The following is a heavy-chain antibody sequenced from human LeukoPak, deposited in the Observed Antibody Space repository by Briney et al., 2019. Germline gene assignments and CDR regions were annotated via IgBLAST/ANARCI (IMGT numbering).Heavy chain of an antibody. Sequence: GGSLRLSCAASGFTFSGYAMSWVRQAPGKGLEWVSAVSGSGGSTYCADSVKGRFTISRDNSKNTLYLQMNSLGAEDTAVYYCAFGRSGRIVSPFDYWGQGTLVTVSS. V-gene: IGHV3-23*01. J-gene: IGHJ4*02. D-gene: IGHD1-26*01. CDR3: AFGRSGRIVSPFDY. CDR1: GFTFSGYA. CDR2: VSGSGGST.